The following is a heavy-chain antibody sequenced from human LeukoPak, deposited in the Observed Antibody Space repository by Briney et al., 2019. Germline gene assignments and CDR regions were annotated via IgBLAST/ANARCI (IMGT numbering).Heavy chain of an antibody. CDR3: AKDPPGIVADPYFFDY. CDR1: GYTFTGYY. CDR2: INPNSGGT. J-gene: IGHJ4*02. D-gene: IGHD6-13*01. Sequence: ASVRVSCKASGYTFTGYYMHWVRQAPGQGLEWMGWINPNSGGTNYAQKFQGRVTMTRDTSINTAYMELSRLRSDDTAVYYCAKDPPGIVADPYFFDYWGQGTLVTVSS. V-gene: IGHV1-2*02.